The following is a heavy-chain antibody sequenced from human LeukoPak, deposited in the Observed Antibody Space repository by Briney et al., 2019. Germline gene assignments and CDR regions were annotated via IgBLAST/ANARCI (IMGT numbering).Heavy chain of an antibody. J-gene: IGHJ5*02. CDR3: ARAYSGYASNWFDP. Sequence: PSQTLSFTCTVSGGSISSGGYYWSWIRQHPGKGLEWIGYIYYSGSTYYNPSLKSRVTISVDTSKNQFSLKLSSVTAADTAVYYCARAYSGYASNWFDPWGQGTLVTVSS. CDR2: IYYSGST. CDR1: GGSISSGGYY. D-gene: IGHD5-12*01. V-gene: IGHV4-31*03.